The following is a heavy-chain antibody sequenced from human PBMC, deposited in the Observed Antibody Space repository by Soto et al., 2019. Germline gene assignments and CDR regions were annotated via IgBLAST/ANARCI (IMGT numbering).Heavy chain of an antibody. D-gene: IGHD3-16*02. CDR2: ISAYNGNT. Sequence: ASVKVSCKASGYTFTSYGISWVRQAPGQGLEWMGWISAYNGNTNYAQKLQGRVTMTTDASTSTAYMELRSLRSDDTAVYYCAREGMITFGGVIAAPYYFDYWGQGTLVTVSS. V-gene: IGHV1-18*01. CDR1: GYTFTSYG. CDR3: AREGMITFGGVIAAPYYFDY. J-gene: IGHJ4*02.